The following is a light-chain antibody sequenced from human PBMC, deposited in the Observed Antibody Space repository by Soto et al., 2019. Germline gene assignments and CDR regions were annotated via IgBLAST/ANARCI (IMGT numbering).Light chain of an antibody. V-gene: IGLV2-14*01. CDR3: SSYTSSSTIWV. CDR2: DVS. Sequence: QSVLTQPASVSGSPGQSITISCTGTSSGVGGYNYVSWYQQHPGKAPKLMIYDVSNRPSGVSNRFSGSKSGNTASLTISGLQAEDEADYYCSSYTSSSTIWVFGGGTKLTVL. CDR1: SSGVGGYNY. J-gene: IGLJ3*02.